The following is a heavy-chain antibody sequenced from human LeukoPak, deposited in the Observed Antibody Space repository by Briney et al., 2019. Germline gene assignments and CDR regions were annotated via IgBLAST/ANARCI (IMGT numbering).Heavy chain of an antibody. D-gene: IGHD6-19*01. J-gene: IGHJ4*02. CDR3: AKGYSSGWYYFDY. V-gene: IGHV3-48*01. CDR2: ISSSSSTI. CDR1: GFTFSSYS. Sequence: GGSLRLSCAASGFTFSSYSMNWVRQAPGKGLEWVSYISSSSSTIYYADSVKGRFTISRDNSKNTLYLQTNSLRAEDTAVYYCAKGYSSGWYYFDYWGQGTLVTVSS.